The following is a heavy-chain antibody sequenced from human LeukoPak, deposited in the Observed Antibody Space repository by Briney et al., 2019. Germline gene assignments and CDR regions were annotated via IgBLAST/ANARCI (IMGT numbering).Heavy chain of an antibody. CDR2: IRSKAYGGTA. Sequence: PGGSLRLSCAASGFTFSSYSMNWVRQAPGKGLEWVGFIRSKAYGGTAKYAASVKDRFIISRDDSTSIAYLQMNNLKTEDTAVYYCARDSVAALCDYWGQGTLVTVSS. V-gene: IGHV3-49*04. CDR1: GFTFSSYS. CDR3: ARDSVAALCDY. D-gene: IGHD2-15*01. J-gene: IGHJ4*02.